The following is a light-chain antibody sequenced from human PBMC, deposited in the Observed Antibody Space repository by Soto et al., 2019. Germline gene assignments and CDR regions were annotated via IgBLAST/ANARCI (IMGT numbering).Light chain of an antibody. J-gene: IGKJ1*01. Sequence: DIQMTQSPSSLSASVGDTVTMTFRSSQSISSKLSWYQQSPGKVPRLLIYAASRLQSGVPPRFSGSKSGTDFTLTISGLQPEDFATYYCQQSYSRVTFGQGTKVDI. CDR1: QSISSK. CDR3: QQSYSRVT. CDR2: AAS. V-gene: IGKV1-39*01.